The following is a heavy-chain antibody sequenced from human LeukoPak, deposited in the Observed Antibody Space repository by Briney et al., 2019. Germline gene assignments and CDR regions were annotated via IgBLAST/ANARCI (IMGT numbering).Heavy chain of an antibody. CDR3: ARDSRRGLWPLGY. D-gene: IGHD2/OR15-2a*01. Sequence: PGGSLRLSCAASGFTFSSYAMSWVRQAPGKGLEWVSAISGSGGSTYYADSVKGRFTISRDNSKNTLYLQMSSLRAEDTAVYYCARDSRRGLWPLGYWGQGTLVTVSS. V-gene: IGHV3-23*01. J-gene: IGHJ4*02. CDR1: GFTFSSYA. CDR2: ISGSGGST.